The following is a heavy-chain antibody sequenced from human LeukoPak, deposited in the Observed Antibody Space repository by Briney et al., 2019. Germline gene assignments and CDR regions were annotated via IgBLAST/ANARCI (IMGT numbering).Heavy chain of an antibody. CDR3: ARQVRAAMVPSALALGY. D-gene: IGHD5-18*01. Sequence: ASVKVSCKASGYSFTSYGISWVRQAPGQGLERMGWISAYNGNTNYAQKLQGRVTMTTDTSTSTAYMELRSLRSDDTAVYYCARQVRAAMVPSALALGYWGQGTLVTVSS. CDR1: GYSFTSYG. CDR2: ISAYNGNT. J-gene: IGHJ4*02. V-gene: IGHV1-18*01.